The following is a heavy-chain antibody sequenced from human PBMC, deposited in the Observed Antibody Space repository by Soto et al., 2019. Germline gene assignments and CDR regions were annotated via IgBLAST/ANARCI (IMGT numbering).Heavy chain of an antibody. J-gene: IGHJ4*02. CDR3: ARADSGYLYFDY. Sequence: QVQLVESGGGVVQPGRSLRLSCAASGFTFSSYAMHWVRQAPGKGLEWVAVISYDGSNKYYADSVKGRFTISRDNSKNALYLAMNSLSAEDTAVYSCARADSGYLYFDYWGQGTLVTVSS. D-gene: IGHD3-22*01. CDR1: GFTFSSYA. CDR2: ISYDGSNK. V-gene: IGHV3-30-3*01.